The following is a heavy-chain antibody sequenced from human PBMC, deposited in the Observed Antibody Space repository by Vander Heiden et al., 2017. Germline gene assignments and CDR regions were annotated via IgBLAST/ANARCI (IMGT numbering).Heavy chain of an antibody. CDR2: ISDRGTT. D-gene: IGHD5-18*01. CDR1: GFTFSSYT. J-gene: IGHJ4*02. V-gene: IGHV3-23*01. Sequence: EVQLLESGGGLVQPGGSLRLSCAASGFTFSSYTMIWARQAPGKGLEWVSTISDRGTTHYPDSVKGRFTISRDNSKNTVYLQMNRVRAEDTALYYCATWIRPHFDYWGQGTLVTVSS. CDR3: ATWIRPHFDY.